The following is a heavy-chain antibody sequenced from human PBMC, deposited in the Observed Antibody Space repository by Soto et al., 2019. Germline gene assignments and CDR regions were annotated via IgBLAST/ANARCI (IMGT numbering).Heavy chain of an antibody. D-gene: IGHD2-8*01. CDR1: GGTFSSYA. CDR2: IIPIFGTA. J-gene: IGHJ5*02. CDR3: ARSYPYCTNGVCYTFWFDP. V-gene: IGHV1-69*13. Sequence: SVKVSCKASGGTFSSYAISWVRQAPGQGLEWMGGIIPIFGTANYAQRFQGRVTITADESTSTAYMELSSLRSEDTAVYYCARSYPYCTNGVCYTFWFDPWGQGTLVTVSS.